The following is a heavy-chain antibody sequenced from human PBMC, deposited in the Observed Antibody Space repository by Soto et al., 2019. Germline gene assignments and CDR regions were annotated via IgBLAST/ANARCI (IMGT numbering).Heavy chain of an antibody. V-gene: IGHV3-23*01. Sequence: EVQLLESGGGLVQPGGSLRLSCAASGFTFSSYAMSWVRQAPGKGLEWVSAISGSGGSTYYADSVKGRFTISRDNSKNTLYQQMNSLRAEDTALYYCAKDASSGITSFDLWGRGTLVTVSS. J-gene: IGHJ2*01. CDR3: AKDASSGITSFDL. CDR2: ISGSGGST. D-gene: IGHD3-3*01. CDR1: GFTFSSYA.